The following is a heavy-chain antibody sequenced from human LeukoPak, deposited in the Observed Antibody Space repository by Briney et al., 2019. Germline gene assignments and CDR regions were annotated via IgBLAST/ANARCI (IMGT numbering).Heavy chain of an antibody. J-gene: IGHJ4*02. V-gene: IGHV1-8*03. CDR3: ARTTSLTASGYDY. D-gene: IGHD4-17*01. Sequence: SVKVSCKASGYTFTNYHINWVRQATGQGLEWMGWINPNSDDRGYAQKFQGRVTITRDTSISTAYMELRSLRSEDTAVYFCARTTSLTASGYDYWGQGTLVTVSS. CDR1: GYTFTNYH. CDR2: INPNSDDR.